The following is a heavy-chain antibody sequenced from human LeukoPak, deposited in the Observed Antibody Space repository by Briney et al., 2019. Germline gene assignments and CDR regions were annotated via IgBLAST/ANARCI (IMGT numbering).Heavy chain of an antibody. Sequence: SEKVSCKASGGTFSSYAISWVRQAPGQGLEWMVGIIPIFGTANYAQKFQGRVTLTADKSTSTAYMELSSLRSEDTAVYYCARYSSGAAGAFDIWGQGTMVTVSS. CDR2: IIPIFGTA. V-gene: IGHV1-69*06. D-gene: IGHD6-19*01. CDR1: GGTFSSYA. CDR3: ARYSSGAAGAFDI. J-gene: IGHJ3*02.